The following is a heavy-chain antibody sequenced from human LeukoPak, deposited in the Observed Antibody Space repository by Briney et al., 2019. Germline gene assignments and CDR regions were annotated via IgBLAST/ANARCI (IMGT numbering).Heavy chain of an antibody. CDR3: AREDHNSGSSYFDY. D-gene: IGHD3-10*01. V-gene: IGHV4-34*12. CDR1: GGSFSDYY. CDR2: IIHSGST. J-gene: IGHJ4*02. Sequence: PSETLSLTCAVYGGSFSDYYWNWIRQPPGKGLEWIGEIIHSGSTKYNPSLKSRVTISVDTSKNQFSLNLNSVTAADTAVYYCAREDHNSGSSYFDYWGQGALVTVSS.